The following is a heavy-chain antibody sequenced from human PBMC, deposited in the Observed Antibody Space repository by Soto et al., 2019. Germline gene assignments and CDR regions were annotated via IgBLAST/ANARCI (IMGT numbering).Heavy chain of an antibody. V-gene: IGHV3-7*01. Sequence: EVQLVESGGGLVQPGGSLRISCTGSGFSFSSYWMSWVRQAPGKGLEWVASIKQDESEKYYVDSVKGRFTISRDNVDDSLFLQMNSLSADDTAVYFCVRDVAFDYVNWGQGTLVTVSS. J-gene: IGHJ4*02. CDR3: VRDVAFDYVN. CDR2: IKQDESEK. CDR1: GFSFSSYW. D-gene: IGHD3-16*01.